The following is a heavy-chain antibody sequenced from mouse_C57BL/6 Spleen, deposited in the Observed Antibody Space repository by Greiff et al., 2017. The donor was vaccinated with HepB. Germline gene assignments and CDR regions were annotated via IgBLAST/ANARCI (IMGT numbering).Heavy chain of an antibody. CDR2: INPSSGYT. J-gene: IGHJ4*01. D-gene: IGHD2-2*01. V-gene: IGHV1-7*01. Sequence: QVQLKESGAELAKPGASVKLSCKASGYTFTSYWMHWVKQRPGQGLEWIGYINPSSGYTKYNQKFKDKATLTADKSSSTAYMQLSSLKYEDSAVYYCARGGFTMVTTRDAMDYWGQGTSVTVSS. CDR1: GYTFTSYW. CDR3: ARGGFTMVTTRDAMDY.